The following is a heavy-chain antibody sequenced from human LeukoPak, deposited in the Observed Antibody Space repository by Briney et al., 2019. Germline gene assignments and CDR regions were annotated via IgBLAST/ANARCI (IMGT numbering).Heavy chain of an antibody. V-gene: IGHV3-23*01. CDR1: GFTFSNYD. CDR2: ILGSGGST. J-gene: IGHJ4*02. Sequence: GGYLRLYCAASGFTFSNYDMSWVRQAPGKGLEWVSAILGSGGSTYYADSVKGRFTVSRDNSKSTLYLQMNSLRAEDTALYYCAKWGDYDVLTGYYVPDYWGQGTLVTV. CDR3: AKWGDYDVLTGYYVPDY. D-gene: IGHD3-9*01.